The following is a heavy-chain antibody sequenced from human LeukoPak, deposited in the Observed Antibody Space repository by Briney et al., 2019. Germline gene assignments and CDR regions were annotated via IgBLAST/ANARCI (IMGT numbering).Heavy chain of an antibody. CDR3: ARVQGERPDY. D-gene: IGHD3-16*01. CDR1: GFTFRSYT. Sequence: PGGSLRLSCAASGFTFRSYTMNWVRQAPGEGLEWVSSIGGRSNFVFYADSVKGRFTISRDNAKNSLYLQMNSLRVEDTAMYYCARVQGERPDYWGQGTQVTVSS. CDR2: IGGRSNFV. J-gene: IGHJ4*02. V-gene: IGHV3-21*01.